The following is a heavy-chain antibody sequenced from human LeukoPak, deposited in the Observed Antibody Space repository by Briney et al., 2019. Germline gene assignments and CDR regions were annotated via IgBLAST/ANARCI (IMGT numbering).Heavy chain of an antibody. D-gene: IGHD3-3*01. V-gene: IGHV1-69*06. CDR2: IIPIFGTA. CDR3: ARGGSGYPLPLAG. CDR1: GGTLSSYA. J-gene: IGHJ4*02. Sequence: GASVKVSCKASGGTLSSYAISWVRQAPGQGLEWMGGIIPIFGTANYAQKFQGRVTITADKSTSTAYMELSSLRSEDTAVYYCARGGSGYPLPLAGWGQGTPVIVAS.